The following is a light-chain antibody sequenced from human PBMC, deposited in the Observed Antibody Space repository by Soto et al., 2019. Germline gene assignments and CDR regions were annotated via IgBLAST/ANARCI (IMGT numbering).Light chain of an antibody. CDR3: QQYYSTLPT. J-gene: IGKJ1*01. Sequence: DIVMTQSPDSLAVSLGERATINCKSSQSVLYSSNNKNYLAWYQQKPGQPPKLLIYSASTRESGVPDRFSGRGSGTDFTLTISSLQAEDVAVYYCQQYYSTLPTFGQGTKVEIK. CDR1: QSVLYSSNNKNY. V-gene: IGKV4-1*01. CDR2: SAS.